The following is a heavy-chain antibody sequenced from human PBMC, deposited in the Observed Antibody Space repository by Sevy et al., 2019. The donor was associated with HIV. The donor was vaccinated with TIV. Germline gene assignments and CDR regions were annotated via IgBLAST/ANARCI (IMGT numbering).Heavy chain of an antibody. CDR1: GFTFDDYA. CDR3: AEDKGDRYNWLRAFDF. J-gene: IGHJ3*01. CDR2: ISWNSGSI. D-gene: IGHD1-1*01. V-gene: IGHV3-9*01. Sequence: GGSLRLSCAASGFTFDDYAMHWVRQAPGKGLEWVSGISWNSGSIGYADSVKGRFNNSRDNAKNYLYLQMDRLRAEDTAMYYCAEDKGDRYNWLRAFDFWGQGTMVTVSS.